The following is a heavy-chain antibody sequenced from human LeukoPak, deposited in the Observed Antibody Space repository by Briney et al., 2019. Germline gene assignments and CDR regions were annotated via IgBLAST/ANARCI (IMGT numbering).Heavy chain of an antibody. Sequence: SETLSLTCAVYGGSFSGYYWSWIRQPPGKGLAWIGEINHSGSTNYNPSLKSRVTISVDTSKNQFSLKLSSVTAADTAVYYCANMVVPAATGVFDPWGQGTLVTVSS. CDR2: INHSGST. J-gene: IGHJ5*02. D-gene: IGHD2-2*01. CDR3: ANMVVPAATGVFDP. CDR1: GGSFSGYY. V-gene: IGHV4-34*01.